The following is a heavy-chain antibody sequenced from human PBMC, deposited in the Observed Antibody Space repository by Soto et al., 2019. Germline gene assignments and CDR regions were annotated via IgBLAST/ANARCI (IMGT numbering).Heavy chain of an antibody. CDR3: ARAPCGGSCYHDY. V-gene: IGHV3-33*01. CDR1: GFTFSSYG. D-gene: IGHD2-15*01. J-gene: IGHJ4*02. Sequence: QVQLVESGGGVVQPGRSLRLSCAASGFTFSSYGMHWVRQAPGKGLEWVAVIWYDGSNKYYADSVKGRFTISRDNSKNTLSLQMNSLRAEDTAVYYCARAPCGGSCYHDYWGQGTLVTVSS. CDR2: IWYDGSNK.